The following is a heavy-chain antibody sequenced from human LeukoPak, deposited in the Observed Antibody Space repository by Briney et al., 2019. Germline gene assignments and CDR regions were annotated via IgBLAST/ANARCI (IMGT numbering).Heavy chain of an antibody. V-gene: IGHV1-46*01. J-gene: IGHJ2*01. CDR1: GYTFTSYY. CDR3: ARGPPPRYSSGWYGWYFDL. D-gene: IGHD6-19*01. Sequence: ASVKVSCKASGYTFTSYYMHWVRQAPGQGLEWMGIINPSGGSTSYAQKFQGRVTMTRDTSTSTVYIELSTLRSEGAAEYYCARGPPPRYSSGWYGWYFDLWGRGTLVTVSS. CDR2: INPSGGST.